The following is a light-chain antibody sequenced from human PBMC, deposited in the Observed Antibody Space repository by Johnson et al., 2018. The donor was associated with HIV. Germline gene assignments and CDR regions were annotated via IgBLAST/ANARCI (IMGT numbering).Light chain of an antibody. J-gene: IGLJ1*01. V-gene: IGLV1-51*02. CDR3: GTWDSSLSAGGV. Sequence: QSVLTQPPSVSAAPGQKVTISCSGSTSNIGNNYVSWYQHLPGTAPKVLIYENNKRPSGIPDRFSGSKSGTSATLGITGLQTGDEADYYCGTWDSSLSAGGVFGTGTKVTVL. CDR1: TSNIGNNY. CDR2: ENN.